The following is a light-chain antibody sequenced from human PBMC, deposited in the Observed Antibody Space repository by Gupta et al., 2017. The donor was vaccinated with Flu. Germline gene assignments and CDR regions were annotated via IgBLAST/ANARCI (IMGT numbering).Light chain of an antibody. CDR2: GAS. J-gene: IGKJ2*01. Sequence: GTRSWSPGEGATRSCKASQSVATNFLAWFQHRPGQSPRLLIYGASRRATGSPDRFSGSGSGTDFTLTISRLDPEDFAVYYCHQYSSPPYTFGQGTKLEIK. CDR3: HQYSSPPYT. V-gene: IGKV3-20*01. CDR1: QSVATNF.